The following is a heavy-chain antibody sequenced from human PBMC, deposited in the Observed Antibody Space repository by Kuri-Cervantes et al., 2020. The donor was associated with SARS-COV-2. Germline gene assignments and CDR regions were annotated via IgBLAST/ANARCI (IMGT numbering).Heavy chain of an antibody. D-gene: IGHD3-3*01. CDR2: INDYGSTT. CDR3: ARRDLLSFPDYYGMDV. Sequence: GESLKISCEVSGFTFSSYWMHWVRQAPGEGLVWVSHINDYGSTTRYTDSVKGRFTISRDNAKNSLYLHMNSLRAEDTAVYYCARRDLLSFPDYYGMDVWGQGTTVTASS. V-gene: IGHV3-74*01. J-gene: IGHJ6*02. CDR1: GFTFSSYW.